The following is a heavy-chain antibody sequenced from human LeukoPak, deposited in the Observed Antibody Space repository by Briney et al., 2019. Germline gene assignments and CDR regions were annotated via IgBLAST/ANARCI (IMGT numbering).Heavy chain of an antibody. D-gene: IGHD1-1*01. V-gene: IGHV4-30-4*08. CDR1: GGSISSGDYY. CDR3: AREVEGVHSSYYYYYYMDV. CDR2: IYYSGST. Sequence: SETLSLTCTVSGGSISSGDYYWSWIRQPPGKGLEWIGYIYYSGSTYYNPSLKSRVTISVDTSKNQFSLKLSSVTAADTAVYYCAREVEGVHSSYYYYYYMDVWGKGTTVTVSS. J-gene: IGHJ6*03.